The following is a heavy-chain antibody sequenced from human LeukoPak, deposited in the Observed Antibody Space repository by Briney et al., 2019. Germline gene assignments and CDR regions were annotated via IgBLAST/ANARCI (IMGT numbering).Heavy chain of an antibody. CDR3: AGAVGALLTWAF. D-gene: IGHD1-26*01. CDR2: IYDFGST. V-gene: IGHV4-59*11. CDR1: GGSFISHY. J-gene: IGHJ4*02. Sequence: SETLSLTCTVSGGSFISHYWSWIRQTPGKGLEWIGYIYDFGSTDYSPSLKSRVTMSVDTSKNQFSLKLTSVTVADTAIYYCAGAVGALLTWAFWGQGTLVTVSS.